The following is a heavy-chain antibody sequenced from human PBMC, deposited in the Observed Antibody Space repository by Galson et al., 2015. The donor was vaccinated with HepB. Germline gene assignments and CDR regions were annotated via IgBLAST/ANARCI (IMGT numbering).Heavy chain of an antibody. CDR3: ARSVTAPFYYYYGMDV. CDR1: GFTFSSYS. J-gene: IGHJ6*02. V-gene: IGHV3-21*01. CDR2: ISSSSSYI. D-gene: IGHD2-21*02. Sequence: LRLSCAASGFTFSSYSMNWVRQAPGKGLEWVSSISSSSSYIYYADSVKGRFTISRDNAKNSLYLQMNSLRAEDTAVYYCARSVTAPFYYYYGMDVWGQGTTVTVSS.